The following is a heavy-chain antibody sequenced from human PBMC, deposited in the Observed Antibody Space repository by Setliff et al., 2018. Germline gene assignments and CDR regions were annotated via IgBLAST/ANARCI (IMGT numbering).Heavy chain of an antibody. CDR1: GYLLTSYG. V-gene: IGHV1-18*01. CDR2: ISPYNGHT. J-gene: IGHJ4*02. CDR3: ERLVRYCTTTTCQRTSGDDF. D-gene: IGHD2-2*01. Sequence: ASVKVSCKTSGYLLTSYGLTWVRQAPGQGLDWVGWISPYNGHTNYAQKLQGRVTMTTDTSTNTAYMDLRSLRSDDTAVYYCERLVRYCTTTTCQRTSGDDFWGQGTLVTVS.